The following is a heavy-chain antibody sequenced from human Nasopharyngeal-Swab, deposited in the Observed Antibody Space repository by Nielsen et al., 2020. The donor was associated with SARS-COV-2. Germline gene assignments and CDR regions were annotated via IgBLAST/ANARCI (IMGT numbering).Heavy chain of an antibody. CDR2: ISAFNGHT. V-gene: IGHV1-18*01. J-gene: IGHJ4*02. CDR3: ARGDGGSYSAY. D-gene: IGHD1-26*01. Sequence: WVRQAPGQGLEWMGWISAFNGHTNYAQKFQGRVTMTTDTYTSTAYMELRTLRSDDTAVYYCARGDGGSYSAYWGQGTLVTVSS.